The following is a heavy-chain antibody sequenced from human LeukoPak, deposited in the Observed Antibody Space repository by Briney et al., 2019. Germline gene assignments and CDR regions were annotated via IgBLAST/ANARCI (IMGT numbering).Heavy chain of an antibody. V-gene: IGHV3-66*01. J-gene: IGHJ3*02. CDR2: IYRGGST. CDR3: ARDAFDM. Sequence: GGSLRLSCAASGFTISSNYMSWVRQAPGKGLECVSIIYRGGSTYYADSVKGRFTISRDNSKNTLYLQMNSLRAEDTAVYYCARDAFDMWGQGTMVTVSS. CDR1: GFTISSNY.